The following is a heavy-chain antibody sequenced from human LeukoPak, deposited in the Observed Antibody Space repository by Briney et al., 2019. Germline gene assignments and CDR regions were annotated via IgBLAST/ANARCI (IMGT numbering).Heavy chain of an antibody. CDR3: ARDGRGIAVAGTLDY. J-gene: IGHJ4*02. V-gene: IGHV1-3*01. D-gene: IGHD6-19*01. CDR2: INAGNGNT. CDR1: GYTFTSYA. Sequence: GASVKVSCKASGYTFTSYAMHWVRQAPGQGLEWMGWINAGNGNTKYSQKFQGRVTITRDTSASTAYMELSSLRSEDTAVYYCARDGRGIAVAGTLDYWGQGTLVTVSS.